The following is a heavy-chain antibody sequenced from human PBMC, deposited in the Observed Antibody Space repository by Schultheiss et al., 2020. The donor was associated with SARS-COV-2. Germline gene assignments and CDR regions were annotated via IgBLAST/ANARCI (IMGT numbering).Heavy chain of an antibody. D-gene: IGHD6-6*01. Sequence: SVKVSCKASGGTFSSYAISWVRQAPGQGLEWMGRIIPILGIANYAQKFQGRVTITADKSTSTAYMELRSLRSDDTAVYYCARTNPYSSSSHFDYWGQGTLVTVSS. J-gene: IGHJ4*02. CDR3: ARTNPYSSSSHFDY. V-gene: IGHV1-69*04. CDR1: GGTFSSYA. CDR2: IIPILGIA.